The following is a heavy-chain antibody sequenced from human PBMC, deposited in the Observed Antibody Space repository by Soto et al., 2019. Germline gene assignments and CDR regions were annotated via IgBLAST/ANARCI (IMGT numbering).Heavy chain of an antibody. Sequence: GGSLRLSCVASGFTFSSYWMHWVRQAPGEGLVWVSRTNTDGSSTSYAGSVKGRFTISRDNAKNTLYLQMNSLRVEDTAVYYCASLGYWGQGTVVTVSS. D-gene: IGHD3-16*01. CDR3: ASLGY. J-gene: IGHJ4*02. CDR2: TNTDGSST. CDR1: GFTFSSYW. V-gene: IGHV3-74*01.